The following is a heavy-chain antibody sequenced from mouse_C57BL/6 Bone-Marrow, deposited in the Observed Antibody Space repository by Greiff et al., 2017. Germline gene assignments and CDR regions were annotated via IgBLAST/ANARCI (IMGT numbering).Heavy chain of an antibody. CDR1: GYTFTSYW. CDR3: AREGLRRTAPWFAY. Sequence: QVQLKQPGAELVRPGSSVKLSCKASGYTFTSYWMDWVKQRPGQGLEWIGNIYPSDSETHYNQKFKDKATLTVDKSSSTAYMQLSSLTSEDSAVYYCAREGLRRTAPWFAYWGQGTLVTISA. D-gene: IGHD2-2*01. CDR2: IYPSDSET. J-gene: IGHJ3*01. V-gene: IGHV1-61*01.